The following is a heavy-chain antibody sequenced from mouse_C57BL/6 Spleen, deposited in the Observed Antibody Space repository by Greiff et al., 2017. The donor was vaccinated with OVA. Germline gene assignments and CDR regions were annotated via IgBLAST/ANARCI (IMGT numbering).Heavy chain of an antibody. J-gene: IGHJ2*01. CDR1: GYTFTSYW. V-gene: IGHV1-61*01. D-gene: IGHD2-3*01. Sequence: QVQLQQPGAELVRPGSSVKLSCKASGYTFTSYWMDWVKQRPGQGLEWIGNIYPSDSETHYNQKFKDKATLTVDKSSSTAYMQLSSLTSEDSAVYDGARSTDGYYLYYFDYWGQGTTLTVSA. CDR3: ARSTDGYYLYYFDY. CDR2: IYPSDSET.